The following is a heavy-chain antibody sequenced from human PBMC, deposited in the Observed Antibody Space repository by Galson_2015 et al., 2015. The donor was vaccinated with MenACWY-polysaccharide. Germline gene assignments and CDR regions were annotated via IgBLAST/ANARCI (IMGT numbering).Heavy chain of an antibody. CDR2: IKNRGDGGTT. J-gene: IGHJ4*02. CDR3: TTPPGYYDRSPFDY. V-gene: IGHV3-15*01. CDR1: GFTFNNAW. D-gene: IGHD3-22*01. Sequence: SLRLSCAASGFTFNNAWMTWVRQAPGKGLEWIGHIKNRGDGGTTDYAAPVRGRFIISRDDSKNTVYLQMNSLKTEDTAVYYRTTPPGYYDRSPFDYWGQGTLVTVSS.